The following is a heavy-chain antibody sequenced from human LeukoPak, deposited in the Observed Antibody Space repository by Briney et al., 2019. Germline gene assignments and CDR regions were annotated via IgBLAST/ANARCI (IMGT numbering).Heavy chain of an antibody. V-gene: IGHV4-39*01. CDR3: ARRVRVDPYYYYMDV. D-gene: IGHD3-10*01. J-gene: IGHJ6*03. CDR1: GGSISSSCYC. Sequence: SETLSLTCTVSGGSISSSCYCWGWIRQPQGKGLDWIVSIYYSGSTYYNPSFKSRVTISIDTSKNQFSLKVSSVTAADTAVYYCARRVRVDPYYYYMDVWGKGTTVTVSS. CDR2: IYYSGST.